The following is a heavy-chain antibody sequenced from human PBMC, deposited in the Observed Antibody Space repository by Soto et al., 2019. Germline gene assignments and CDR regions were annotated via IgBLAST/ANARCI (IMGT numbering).Heavy chain of an antibody. Sequence: QVQLQESGPGLVKPSQTLSLTCIVSGVSISSGDDYWSWIRQPPGKGLEWIGYIYSSGSTYSNPSLRSRATISADTSKNQFSLKLNSVTAADTAVYYCARGGGYDYWGQGALVTVSS. V-gene: IGHV4-30-4*01. CDR1: GVSISSGDDY. D-gene: IGHD3-22*01. J-gene: IGHJ4*02. CDR2: IYSSGST. CDR3: ARGGGYDY.